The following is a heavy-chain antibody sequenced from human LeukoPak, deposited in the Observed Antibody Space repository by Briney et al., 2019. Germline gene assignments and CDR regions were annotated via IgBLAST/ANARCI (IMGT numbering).Heavy chain of an antibody. Sequence: SETLSFTCTVSGGSISSYYWSWIRQPAGKGLEWLGRIYTSGCTNYNPSLKSRVTMSVDTSKNQFSLKLSSVTAADTAVYYCARVGYSGYDPYYFDYWGQGTLVTVSS. V-gene: IGHV4-4*07. J-gene: IGHJ4*02. CDR2: IYTSGCT. CDR1: GGSISSYY. CDR3: ARVGYSGYDPYYFDY. D-gene: IGHD5-12*01.